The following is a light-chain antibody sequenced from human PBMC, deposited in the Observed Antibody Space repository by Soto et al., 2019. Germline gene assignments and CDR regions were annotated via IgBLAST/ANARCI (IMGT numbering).Light chain of an antibody. Sequence: DIVMTQSPDSLAVSLGERATINCKSSQSILYSSNNKNYLVWYQQKPGQPPKMLIYWASTRESGVPDRFSGSGSGTDFTLTISSLQAEDVAVYYCQQYYSNPFTFGPGTKVDIK. V-gene: IGKV4-1*01. CDR3: QQYYSNPFT. J-gene: IGKJ3*01. CDR2: WAS. CDR1: QSILYSSNNKNY.